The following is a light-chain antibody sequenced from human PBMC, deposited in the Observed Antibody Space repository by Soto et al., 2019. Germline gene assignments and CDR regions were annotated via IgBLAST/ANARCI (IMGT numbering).Light chain of an antibody. J-gene: IGKJ1*01. Sequence: EIVMTQLPATLSVSPGARATLSCRASQSVNSTFAWYQQKPGQAPRLLIHGASTRATDSPARFSGSWSGTEFTLTSRSLQSEDFAVYYCQQSADWPPVFGQGTKVDIK. CDR1: QSVNST. CDR2: GAS. CDR3: QQSADWPPV. V-gene: IGKV3-15*01.